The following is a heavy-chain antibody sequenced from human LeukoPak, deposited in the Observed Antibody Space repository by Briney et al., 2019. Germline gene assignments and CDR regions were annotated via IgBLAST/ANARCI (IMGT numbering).Heavy chain of an antibody. Sequence: ASVKVSCKASGYTFTGYYMHWVRQAPGQGLEWMAIINLSGGSTSYAQKFQGRVTMARDTSTSTVYMELSSLRSEDTAVYYCARPGYGNAFDIWGQGTMVTVSS. CDR3: ARPGYGNAFDI. V-gene: IGHV1-46*01. CDR2: INLSGGST. J-gene: IGHJ3*02. D-gene: IGHD5-18*01. CDR1: GYTFTGYY.